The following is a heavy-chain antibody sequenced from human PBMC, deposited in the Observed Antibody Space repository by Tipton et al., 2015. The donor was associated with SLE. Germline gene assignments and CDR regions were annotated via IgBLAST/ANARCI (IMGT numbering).Heavy chain of an antibody. V-gene: IGHV4-59*08. CDR2: IYYSGST. D-gene: IGHD3-22*01. Sequence: TLSLTCTVSGGSISSYYWSWIRQPPGKGLEWIGYIYYSGSTNYTPSLKNRVTISVDTSKNQFSLKLSSVTAADTAVYYCARRLGSSGFDYWGQGTLVTVSS. CDR3: ARRLGSSGFDY. CDR1: GGSISSYY. J-gene: IGHJ4*02.